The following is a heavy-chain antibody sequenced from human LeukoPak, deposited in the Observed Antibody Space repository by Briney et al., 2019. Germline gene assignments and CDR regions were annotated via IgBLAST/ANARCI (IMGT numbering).Heavy chain of an antibody. J-gene: IGHJ5*01. CDR3: ARAVAGTEGWFNS. V-gene: IGHV6-1*01. CDR2: TYYRSKWYN. Sequence: SQTLSLTCAISGDSVSSDSAAWNWIRQSPSRGLEWLGRTYYRSKWYNDYSAFVKSRIIINPDTSKNQFSLQLNSVTPEDTAVYYCARAVAGTEGWFNSWGQGTLVTVSS. CDR1: GDSVSSDSAA. D-gene: IGHD1-1*01.